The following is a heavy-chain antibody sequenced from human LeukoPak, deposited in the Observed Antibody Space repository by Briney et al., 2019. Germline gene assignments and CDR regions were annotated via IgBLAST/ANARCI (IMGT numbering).Heavy chain of an antibody. J-gene: IGHJ5*02. CDR1: GYXFTSYY. V-gene: IGHV1-46*01. CDR3: ARSQGGNTLWFDP. Sequence: GASVKVSCKASGYXFTSYYIHWVRQAPGQGLEWMGIINTSGGSTTYAQKFQGRVSMTRDTSTSTVYPEVSSLRSEDTAVYYCARSQGGNTLWFDPWGQGTLVTVSS. CDR2: INTSGGST. D-gene: IGHD4-23*01.